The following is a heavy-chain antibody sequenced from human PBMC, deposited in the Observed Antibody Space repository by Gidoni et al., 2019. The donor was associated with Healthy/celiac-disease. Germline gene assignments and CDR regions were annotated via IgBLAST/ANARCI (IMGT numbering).Heavy chain of an antibody. V-gene: IGHV4-61*02. J-gene: IGHJ2*01. CDR2: IYTSGST. D-gene: IGHD5-12*01. Sequence: QVQLQESGPGLVKPSQTLSLTCTVSGGSISSGSYYWSWIRQPAGKGLEWIGRIYTSGSTNYNPSLKSRVTISVDTSKNQFSLKLSSVTAADTAVYYCAREGPGMATSYWYFDLWGRGTLVTVSS. CDR1: GGSISSGSYY. CDR3: AREGPGMATSYWYFDL.